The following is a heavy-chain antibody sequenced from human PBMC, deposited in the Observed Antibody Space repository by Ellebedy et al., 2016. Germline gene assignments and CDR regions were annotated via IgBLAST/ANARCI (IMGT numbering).Heavy chain of an antibody. V-gene: IGHV3-11*06. CDR3: ARFVLDCGNDCYSPYFDQ. D-gene: IGHD2-21*02. J-gene: IGHJ4*02. Sequence: DSVKGRFTISRDNAKNSLYLQMNSLRAEDTAVYYCARFVLDCGNDCYSPYFDQWGQGTLVTVSS.